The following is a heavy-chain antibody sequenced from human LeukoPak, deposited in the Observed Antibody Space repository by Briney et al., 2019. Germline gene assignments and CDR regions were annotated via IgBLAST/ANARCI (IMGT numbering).Heavy chain of an antibody. CDR1: GFTFISDA. J-gene: IGHJ4*02. V-gene: IGHV3-23*01. CDR2: ISGSGGST. D-gene: IGHD6-13*01. CDR3: AKGEVRAAAGTGFDY. Sequence: RRSLRLSCAASGFTFISDAMSWVRQAPGKGLEWVSAISGSGGSTYYADSVKGRFTISRDNSKNTLYLQMNSLRAEDTAVYHCAKGEVRAAAGTGFDYWGQGTLVTVSS.